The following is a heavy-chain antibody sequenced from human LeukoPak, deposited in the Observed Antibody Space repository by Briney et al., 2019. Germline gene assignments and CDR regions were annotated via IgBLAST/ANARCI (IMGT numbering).Heavy chain of an antibody. CDR1: GGSISSGGYY. CDR2: INHSGST. CDR3: ARDGQGLDY. J-gene: IGHJ4*02. Sequence: PSETLSLTCTVSGGSISSGGYYWSWIRQPPGKGLEWIGEINHSGSTNYNPSLKSRVTISVDTSKNQFSLKLSSVTAADTAVYYCARDGQGLDYWGQGTLVTVSS. V-gene: IGHV4-39*07.